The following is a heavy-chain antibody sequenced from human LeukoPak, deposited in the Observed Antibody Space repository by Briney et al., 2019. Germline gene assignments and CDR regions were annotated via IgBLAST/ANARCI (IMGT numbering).Heavy chain of an antibody. J-gene: IGHJ4*02. Sequence: PGGSLRLSCAASGFTFSNYAMRWVRQAPGRGVGWVSGISGSGGSTHHADSVKGRFNISRDNSKNTLYLQMNSLRAEDTAVYYCANEVGFGGFDYWGQGTLVTVSS. CDR2: ISGSGGST. CDR1: GFTFSNYA. CDR3: ANEVGFGGFDY. V-gene: IGHV3-23*01. D-gene: IGHD3-16*01.